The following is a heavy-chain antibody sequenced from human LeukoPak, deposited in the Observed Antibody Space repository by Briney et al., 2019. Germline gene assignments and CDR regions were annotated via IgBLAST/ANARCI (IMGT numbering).Heavy chain of an antibody. CDR3: ARGSISSAHSGYGDAFDI. CDR2: MNPYGGRT. CDR1: GYTFITYY. D-gene: IGHD5-12*01. V-gene: IGHV1-46*03. Sequence: ASVKVSCKASGYTFITYYIHWVRQAPGLRPEWMEIMNPYGGRTTYAQKFQGRLTVTSDTPTSTAYLDLSSLTSEDTAVYYCARGSISSAHSGYGDAFDIWGQGTMVTVSS. J-gene: IGHJ3*02.